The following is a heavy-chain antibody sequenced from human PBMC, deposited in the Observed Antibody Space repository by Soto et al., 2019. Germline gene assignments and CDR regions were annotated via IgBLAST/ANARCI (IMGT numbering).Heavy chain of an antibody. J-gene: IGHJ5*02. CDR1: GASVRSANW. V-gene: IGHV4-4*02. CDR3: ARVHEGCSVISCLLDP. Sequence: SETLSITCTVSGASVRSANWWHWVRQSPGKGLEWIGEIHPGGHSNYNPSLKSRVTISVDVSDNQFSLTLNSVTAADTAVYFCARVHEGCSVISCLLDPWGQGTSVHVSS. CDR2: IHPGGHS. D-gene: IGHD2-2*01.